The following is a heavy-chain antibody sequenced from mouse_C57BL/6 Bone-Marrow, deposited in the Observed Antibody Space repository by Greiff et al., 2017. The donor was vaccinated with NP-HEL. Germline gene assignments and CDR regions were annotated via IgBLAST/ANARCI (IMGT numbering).Heavy chain of an antibody. V-gene: IGHV5-16*01. D-gene: IGHD2-4*01. CDR1: GFTFSDYY. CDR2: INYDGSST. J-gene: IGHJ1*03. CDR3: ARVYYDYDRDWYFDV. Sequence: EVKLMESEGGLVQPGSSMKLSCTASGFTFSDYYMAWVRQVPEKGLEWVANINYDGSSTYYLDSLKSRFIISRDNAKNILYLQMSSLKSEDTATYYCARVYYDYDRDWYFDVWGTGTTVTVSS.